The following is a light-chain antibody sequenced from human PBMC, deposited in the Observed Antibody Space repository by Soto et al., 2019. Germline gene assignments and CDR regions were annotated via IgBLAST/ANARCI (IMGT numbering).Light chain of an antibody. Sequence: IQMTQSPSSLSASVGERATITCRASQRIRTDLNWYQQRPGKAPKVLIYVASTLQTGVPSRFSGSSSGTDFNLTITSLQPEDFALYYCQQSYKNPHTFGGGTRVEIK. CDR1: QRIRTD. CDR3: QQSYKNPHT. V-gene: IGKV1-39*01. J-gene: IGKJ4*01. CDR2: VAS.